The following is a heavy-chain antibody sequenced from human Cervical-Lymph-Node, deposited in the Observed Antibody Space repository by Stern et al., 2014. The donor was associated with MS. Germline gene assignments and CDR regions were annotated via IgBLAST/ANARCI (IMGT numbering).Heavy chain of an antibody. J-gene: IGHJ5*02. CDR3: ARATDL. Sequence: QLQLQESGPGLLRPSETLSLTCTVSGASITNHFWSWIRQPPGKGLEWICYIYYSGTTNYNASLKGRIAISIDTSRTQFSLRLSSVTAADTAVYYCARATDLWGQGTLVAVSS. CDR2: IYYSGTT. V-gene: IGHV4-59*11. CDR1: GASITNHF.